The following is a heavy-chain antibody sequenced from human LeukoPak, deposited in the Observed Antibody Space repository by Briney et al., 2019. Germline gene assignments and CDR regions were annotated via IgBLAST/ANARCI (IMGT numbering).Heavy chain of an antibody. Sequence: PGGSLRLSCAGSGFTFSSFGMHWVRQAPGKGLEWVAVISHDGSYEYYADSMKGRFTISRDTSKNTLYLQMNSLRAEDTAVYYCAKDGLWFGDLTYFDYWGQGVLVTVS. CDR2: ISHDGSYE. J-gene: IGHJ4*02. CDR1: GFTFSSFG. D-gene: IGHD3-10*01. CDR3: AKDGLWFGDLTYFDY. V-gene: IGHV3-30*18.